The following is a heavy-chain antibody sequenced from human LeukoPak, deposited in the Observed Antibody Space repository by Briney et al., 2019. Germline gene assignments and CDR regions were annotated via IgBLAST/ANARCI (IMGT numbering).Heavy chain of an antibody. CDR2: IIPIFGTA. CDR3: ARGAYYYDSSGYYYPDY. D-gene: IGHD3-22*01. V-gene: IGHV1-69*01. Sequence: SVKVSCKASGGTFSSYAISWVRQAPGQGLEWMGGIIPIFGTANYAQKSQGRVTITADESTSTAYMELSSLRSEDTAVYYCARGAYYYDSSGYYYPDYWGQGTLVTVSS. J-gene: IGHJ4*02. CDR1: GGTFSSYA.